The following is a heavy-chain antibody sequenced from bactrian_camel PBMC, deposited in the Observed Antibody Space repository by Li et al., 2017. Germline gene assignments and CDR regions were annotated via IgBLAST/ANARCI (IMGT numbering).Heavy chain of an antibody. CDR1: GYTLSTRC. V-gene: IGHV3S53*01. D-gene: IGHD2*01. Sequence: HVQLVESGGGSVQAGGSLGLSCVASGYTLSTRCRGWFRQAPGKEREVVARLDSDGTTYYADSVKSRFTISQDNAKNTLYLQMNSLQPEDTAMYYCAADIDTSKGPCYTANWEDYSRRSQGTQVTVS. CDR2: LDSDGTT. J-gene: IGHJ4*01.